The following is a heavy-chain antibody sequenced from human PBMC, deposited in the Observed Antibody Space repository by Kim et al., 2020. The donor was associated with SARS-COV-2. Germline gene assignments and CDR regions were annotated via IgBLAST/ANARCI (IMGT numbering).Heavy chain of an antibody. Sequence: YYADSVKDRFIISRDDYKNTLYLQMSSLRSEDTAVYYCARITSDSGNHFESWGQGTLVTVSS. CDR3: ARITSDSGNHFES. J-gene: IGHJ4*02. V-gene: IGHV3-53*01. D-gene: IGHD3-16*01.